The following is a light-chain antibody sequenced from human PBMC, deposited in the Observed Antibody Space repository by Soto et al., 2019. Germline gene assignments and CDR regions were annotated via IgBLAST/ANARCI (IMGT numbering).Light chain of an antibody. CDR1: QSVSSS. Sequence: EIVMTPSPATLSVSPGEGATLSCRASQSVSSSLAWYQERPGQAPRLLIYGASTRAPGIPARFSGSGSGTDFTLTISSLQSEDLAVYYCQHYSVWPPTFGRGTKVDIK. V-gene: IGKV3-15*01. J-gene: IGKJ1*01. CDR3: QHYSVWPPT. CDR2: GAS.